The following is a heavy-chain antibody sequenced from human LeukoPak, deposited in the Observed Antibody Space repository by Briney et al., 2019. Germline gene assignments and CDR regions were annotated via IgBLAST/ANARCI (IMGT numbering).Heavy chain of an antibody. D-gene: IGHD3-10*02. V-gene: IGHV3-48*03. CDR1: GFTFSSYE. Sequence: GGSLRLSCAASGFTFSSYEMNWVRQAPGKGLEWVSYISSSGSTIYYADSVKGRFTISRDNAKNSLYLPMNSLRAEDTAVYYCAELGITMIGGVWGKGTTVTISS. CDR2: ISSSGSTI. J-gene: IGHJ6*04. CDR3: AELGITMIGGV.